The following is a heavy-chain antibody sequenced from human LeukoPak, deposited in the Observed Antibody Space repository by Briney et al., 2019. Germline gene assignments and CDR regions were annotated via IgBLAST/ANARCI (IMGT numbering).Heavy chain of an antibody. D-gene: IGHD2-2*02. V-gene: IGHV1-2*02. CDR3: ARNPPYCTSTSCYNDY. J-gene: IGHJ4*02. CDR1: GYTFTIYY. Sequence: GASVKVSCKASGYTFTIYYMHWVRQAPGQGLEWMGWVNPNSGATSYAQRFQGRVTMTRDTSISTAYMELSGLTSADTAVYYCARNPPYCTSTSCYNDYWGQGTLVTVSS. CDR2: VNPNSGAT.